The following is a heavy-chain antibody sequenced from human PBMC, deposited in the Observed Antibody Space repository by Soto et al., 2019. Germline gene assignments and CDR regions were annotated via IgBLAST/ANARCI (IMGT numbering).Heavy chain of an antibody. D-gene: IGHD6-19*01. CDR3: AREYTETVDGPTPYYFDY. V-gene: IGHV4-4*07. Sequence: QVQLQESGPGLVKPSETLSLTCSISGDSISRYYWRWIRQSAGKGLAWIGRTYISGDTNYNPSLKSRVTMSGSTSKNQLSLKLSSVTAADTAVYYCAREYTETVDGPTPYYFDYWGQGTPVTVSS. CDR1: GDSISRYY. CDR2: TYISGDT. J-gene: IGHJ4*02.